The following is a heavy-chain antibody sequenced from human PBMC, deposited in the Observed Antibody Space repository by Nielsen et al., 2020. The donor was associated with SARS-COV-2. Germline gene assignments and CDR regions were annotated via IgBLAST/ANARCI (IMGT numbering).Heavy chain of an antibody. D-gene: IGHD1-1*01. Sequence: ASVKVSCKASGYTFTSYGISWVRQAPGQGLEWMGWISAYNGNTNYAQKLQGRVTMTTDTSTSTAYMELRSLRSDDTAVYYCASRNVGYYYYGIDVWGQGTTVTVSS. CDR3: ASRNVGYYYYGIDV. J-gene: IGHJ6*02. V-gene: IGHV1-18*01. CDR1: GYTFTSYG. CDR2: ISAYNGNT.